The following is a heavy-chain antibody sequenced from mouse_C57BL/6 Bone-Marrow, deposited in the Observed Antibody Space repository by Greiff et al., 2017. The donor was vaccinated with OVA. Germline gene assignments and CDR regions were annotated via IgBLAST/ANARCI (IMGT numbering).Heavy chain of an antibody. CDR3: ARSPYGLFAY. V-gene: IGHV5-4*03. J-gene: IGHJ3*01. CDR1: GFTFSSYA. CDR2: ISDGGSYT. D-gene: IGHD1-1*02. Sequence: EVKLMESGGGLVKPGGSLKLSCAASGFTFSSYAMSWVRQTPEKRLEWVATISDGGSYTYYPDNVKGRFTISRDNAKNNLYLQMSHLKSEDTAMYYCARSPYGLFAYWGHGTLVTVSA.